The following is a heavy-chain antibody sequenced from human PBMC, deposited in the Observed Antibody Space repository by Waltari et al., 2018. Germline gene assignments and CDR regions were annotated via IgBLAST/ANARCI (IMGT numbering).Heavy chain of an antibody. Sequence: EVQLVESGGGVVQPGGSLRLSCAASGFTFDDYAMHWVRQAPGKGLEWVSLISGDGGSTYYADSVKGRFTISRDNSKNSRYLQMNSLRTEDTALYYCAKDPSSGWLSRYYYGMDVWGQGTTVTVSS. J-gene: IGHJ6*02. CDR1: GFTFDDYA. CDR2: ISGDGGST. CDR3: AKDPSSGWLSRYYYGMDV. D-gene: IGHD6-19*01. V-gene: IGHV3-43*02.